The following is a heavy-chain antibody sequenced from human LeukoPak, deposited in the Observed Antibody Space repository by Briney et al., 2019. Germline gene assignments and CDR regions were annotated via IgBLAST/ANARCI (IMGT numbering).Heavy chain of an antibody. CDR2: IKQDGGEK. V-gene: IGHV3-7*01. CDR1: GFAFSSYW. J-gene: IGHJ3*01. CDR3: ARLGGSYYTY. D-gene: IGHD1-26*01. Sequence: GGSLRLSCVASGFAFSSYWMSWVRQAPGKGLEWVANIKQDGGEKYYVDSVKGRFTISRDNAKNSLFLQMNSLRVEDTAVYYCARLGGSYYTYWGQGTMVTVSS.